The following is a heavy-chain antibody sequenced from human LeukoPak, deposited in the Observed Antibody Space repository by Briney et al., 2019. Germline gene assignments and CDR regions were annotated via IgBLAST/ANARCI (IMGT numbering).Heavy chain of an antibody. CDR2: ISSSSSTI. Sequence: GGSLRLSCAASGFTFSSYSMNWVRQAPGKGLEWVPYISSSSSTIYYADSVKGRFTISRDNAKNSLYLQMNSLRAEDTAVYYCARGDYYDSSGYPHWGQGTLVTVSS. J-gene: IGHJ4*02. V-gene: IGHV3-48*04. CDR1: GFTFSSYS. CDR3: ARGDYYDSSGYPH. D-gene: IGHD3-22*01.